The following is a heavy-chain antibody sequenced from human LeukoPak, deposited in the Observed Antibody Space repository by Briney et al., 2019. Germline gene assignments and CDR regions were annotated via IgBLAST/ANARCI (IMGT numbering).Heavy chain of an antibody. CDR3: ARVPSGDGYGYFDY. J-gene: IGHJ4*02. D-gene: IGHD5-24*01. Sequence: SETLSLTCAVSVGSISSGNWWTWVRQSPGKGLEWIGYIYYSGSTNYNPSLKSRVTISVDTSKNQFSLKLISVTAADTAVYYCARVPSGDGYGYFDYWGQGTLITVSS. V-gene: IGHV4-4*02. CDR1: VGSISSGNW. CDR2: IYYSGST.